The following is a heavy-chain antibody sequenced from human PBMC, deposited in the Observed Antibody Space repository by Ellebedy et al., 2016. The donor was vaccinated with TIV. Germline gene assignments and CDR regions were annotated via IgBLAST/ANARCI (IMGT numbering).Heavy chain of an antibody. J-gene: IGHJ6*03. CDR3: AKNAYYCMGV. CDR1: GGSVSRDNW. V-gene: IGHV4-4*02. Sequence: GSLRLSCGVSGGSVSRDNWWSWVRQTPGKGLEWIGEIIHSGATTYNPSLKSRVTLSIDRSKNQFSLTLNSLTAADTAVYYCAKNAYYCMGVWGKGTTVTVSS. D-gene: IGHD1-1*01. CDR2: IIHSGAT.